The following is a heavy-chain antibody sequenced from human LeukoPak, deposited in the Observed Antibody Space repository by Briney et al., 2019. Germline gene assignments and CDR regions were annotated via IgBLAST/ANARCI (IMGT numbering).Heavy chain of an antibody. CDR1: GGSFSGYY. CDR3: ARDELGQPLLVVAFDI. J-gene: IGHJ3*02. D-gene: IGHD6-6*01. CDR2: INHSGST. V-gene: IGHV4-34*01. Sequence: SETLSLTCAVYGGSFSGYYWSWIRQPPGKGLEWVGEINHSGSTNYNPSLKSRVTISVDTSKNQFSLKLSSVTAADTAVYYCARDELGQPLLVVAFDIWGQGTMVTVSS.